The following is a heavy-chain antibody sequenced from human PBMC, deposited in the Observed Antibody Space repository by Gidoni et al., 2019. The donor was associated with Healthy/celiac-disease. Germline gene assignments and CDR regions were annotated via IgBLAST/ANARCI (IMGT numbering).Heavy chain of an antibody. CDR1: GGSNSSSNW. J-gene: IGHJ5*02. CDR3: ARDSSGFPT. CDR2: IYHCGST. V-gene: IGHV4-4*02. D-gene: IGHD6-19*01. Sequence: QVQLQESGPGLVKPSGTLSLTCAVSGGSNSSSNWWSWVRQPPGKGLEWIGAIYHCGSTNNNPTPKSRFTISVDKSKNQFSLKLSSVNAADTAVYYCARDSSGFPTWGQGTLVTVSS.